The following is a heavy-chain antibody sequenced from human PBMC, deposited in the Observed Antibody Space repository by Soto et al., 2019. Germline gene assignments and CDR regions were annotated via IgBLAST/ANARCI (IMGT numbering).Heavy chain of an antibody. J-gene: IGHJ4*02. Sequence: GGSLRLSCAASGFTFSSYGMHWVRQAPGKGLEWVAVIWYDGSNKYYADSVKGRFTISRDNSKNTLYLQMNSLRAEDTAVYYCARDSRYYYDSSGYIDYWGQGTLVTVSS. V-gene: IGHV3-33*01. CDR3: ARDSRYYYDSSGYIDY. D-gene: IGHD3-22*01. CDR1: GFTFSSYG. CDR2: IWYDGSNK.